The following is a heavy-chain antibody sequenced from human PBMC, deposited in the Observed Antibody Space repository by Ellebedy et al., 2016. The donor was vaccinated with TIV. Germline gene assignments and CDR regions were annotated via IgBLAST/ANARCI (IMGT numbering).Heavy chain of an antibody. V-gene: IGHV4-34*01. CDR2: INHSGST. CDR3: ARRTSYYYYYYGMDV. Sequence: SETLSLXXAVYGGSFSGYYWSWVRQPPGKGLEWIGEINHSGSTNYNLFLKSRVTISVDTSKNQFSLRLSSVTAADTAVYYCARRTSYYYYYYGMDVWGQGTTVTVSS. CDR1: GGSFSGYY. J-gene: IGHJ6*02. D-gene: IGHD2-2*01.